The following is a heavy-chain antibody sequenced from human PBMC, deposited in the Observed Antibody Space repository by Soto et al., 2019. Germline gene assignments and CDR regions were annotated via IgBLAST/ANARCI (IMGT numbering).Heavy chain of an antibody. V-gene: IGHV3-48*01. CDR1: GFTFSDYS. J-gene: IGHJ5*02. CDR3: ARFPGKGNSYNWFDP. Sequence: EVQLVESGGGLVQPGGSLRLSCAASGFTFSDYSMNWVRQAPGKGLEWVSYISGGSRTIYYADSVKGRFTISRDNAKNSVYLHMNSSRAEDTAVYYCARFPGKGNSYNWFDPWGQGTLVTVSS. CDR2: ISGGSRTI.